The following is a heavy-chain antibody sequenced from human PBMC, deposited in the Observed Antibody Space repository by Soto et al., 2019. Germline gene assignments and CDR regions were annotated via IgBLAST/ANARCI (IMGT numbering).Heavy chain of an antibody. CDR1: GFTFNNYV. Sequence: PGGSLRLSCAASGFTFNNYVMHWVRQAPGKGLEWVAKISSDGSNKYNADSVQGRFTISRDNSKNMLYLQMNSLRAEDTALYYCAKDWGRYCSGSTCHLFGYCGQGT. J-gene: IGHJ4*02. CDR3: AKDWGRYCSGSTCHLFGY. V-gene: IGHV3-30*18. CDR2: ISSDGSNK. D-gene: IGHD2-15*01.